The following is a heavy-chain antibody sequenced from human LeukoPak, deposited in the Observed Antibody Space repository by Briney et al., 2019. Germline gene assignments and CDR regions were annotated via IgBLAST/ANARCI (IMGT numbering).Heavy chain of an antibody. D-gene: IGHD3-22*01. CDR1: EYTFTGHY. Sequence: ASVKVSCKASEYTFTGHYIYWLRQAPGQGLEWMGWINPTSGGTNYAQKFQGWVTMTRDTSISTAYMELSRLSSDDTAVYYCARGPDSSSYYYPIDYWGQGTLVTVSS. V-gene: IGHV1-2*04. J-gene: IGHJ4*02. CDR2: INPTSGGT. CDR3: ARGPDSSSYYYPIDY.